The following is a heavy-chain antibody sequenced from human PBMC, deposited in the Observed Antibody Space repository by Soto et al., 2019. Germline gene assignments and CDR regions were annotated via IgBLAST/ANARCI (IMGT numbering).Heavy chain of an antibody. D-gene: IGHD2-21*01. CDR2: IIPILGIA. V-gene: IGHV1-69*02. CDR1: GGTFSSYT. Sequence: QVPLVQSGAEVKKPGSSVKVSCKASGGTFSSYTISWVRQAPGQGLEWMGRIIPILGIANYAQKFQGRVTITADKSTSTAYMELSSLRSEDTAVYYCAGSNCGGDCYSSVSFDYWGQGTLVTVSS. CDR3: AGSNCGGDCYSSVSFDY. J-gene: IGHJ4*02.